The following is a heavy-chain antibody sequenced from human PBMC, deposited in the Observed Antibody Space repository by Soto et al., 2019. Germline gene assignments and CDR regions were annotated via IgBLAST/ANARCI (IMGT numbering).Heavy chain of an antibody. CDR3: ARDSETNGYSYDYFDY. J-gene: IGHJ4*02. CDR1: GFTFRTYA. Sequence: QVQLVESGGGVVQPGRSLKLSCAASGFTFRTYAMHWVRQAPGKGLEWVAVISYDGSNTYYADSVKGRFTISRDNSKNTLYLQMISLRTEDSAVYYCARDSETNGYSYDYFDYWGQGTLVTVSS. V-gene: IGHV3-30*04. CDR2: ISYDGSNT. D-gene: IGHD5-18*01.